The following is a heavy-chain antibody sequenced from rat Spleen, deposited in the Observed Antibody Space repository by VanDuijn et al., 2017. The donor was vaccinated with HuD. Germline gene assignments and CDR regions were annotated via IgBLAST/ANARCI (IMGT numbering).Heavy chain of an antibody. V-gene: IGHV5-25*01. CDR1: GFTFTNDY. CDR3: TRGYYFDY. Sequence: EVQLVESGGGLVQPGRSMKLSCAASGFTFTNDYMAWVRQAPTKGLEWVASISTSGTNTYYRDSVKGRFTISRDNAKSTLYLQMDSLRSEDTATYYCTRGYYFDYWGQGVMVTVSS. CDR2: ISTSGTNT. J-gene: IGHJ2*01.